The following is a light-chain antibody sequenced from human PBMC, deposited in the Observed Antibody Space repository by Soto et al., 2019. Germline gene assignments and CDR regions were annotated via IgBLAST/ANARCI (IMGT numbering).Light chain of an antibody. Sequence: QSVLTQPPSASATPGQRVTISCSVSSSNIGSTTVGWYQQLPGTAPKLLIFSNDQRPSGVPDRFSGSKSGTSASLAISGLQSADEADYFCASWDDSVNDYVFGNGTKVTVL. J-gene: IGLJ1*01. CDR1: SSNIGSTT. V-gene: IGLV1-44*01. CDR2: SND. CDR3: ASWDDSVNDYV.